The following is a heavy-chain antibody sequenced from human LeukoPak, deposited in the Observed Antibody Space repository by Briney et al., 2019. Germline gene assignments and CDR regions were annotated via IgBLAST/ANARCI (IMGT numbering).Heavy chain of an antibody. CDR3: ARGEATVTANWFGP. V-gene: IGHV4-34*01. J-gene: IGHJ5*02. Sequence: SETLSLTCSVYDGPFSGYYWSWIRQPPGKGLEWIGEINHSGGTNYNPSLKSRVTISVDTSKNQFSLQLSSVTAADTAVYYCARGEATVTANWFGPWGQGTLVTVSS. D-gene: IGHD4-17*01. CDR1: DGPFSGYY. CDR2: INHSGGT.